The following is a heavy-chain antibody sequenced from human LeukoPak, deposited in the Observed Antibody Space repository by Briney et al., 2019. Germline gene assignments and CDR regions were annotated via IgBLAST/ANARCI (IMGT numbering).Heavy chain of an antibody. CDR3: ARGGQWLTH. D-gene: IGHD6-19*01. J-gene: IGHJ4*02. Sequence: GGSLRLSCAASGLTVSSNYMSWVRQAPGKGLEWVSVIYNGGSRYYADSVKGRFTISSDNSKNTLNLQMNSLRAEDTAVYYCARGGQWLTHWGQGTLVTVSS. CDR1: GLTVSSNY. CDR2: IYNGGSR. V-gene: IGHV3-53*01.